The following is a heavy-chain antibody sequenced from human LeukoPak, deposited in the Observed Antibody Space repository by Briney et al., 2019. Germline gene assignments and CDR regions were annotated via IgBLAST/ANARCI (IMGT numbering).Heavy chain of an antibody. J-gene: IGHJ6*02. V-gene: IGHV3-23*01. CDR3: ANPPVMNYYYYGMDV. D-gene: IGHD3-16*01. Sequence: PGGSLRLSCAASGFTFSTYATSWVRQAPGKGLEWVSGISGSASSTFYADSVKGRFTISRDNSKNTLYLQMNSLRAEDTAVYYCANPPVMNYYYYGMDVWGQGTTVTVSS. CDR1: GFTFSTYA. CDR2: ISGSASST.